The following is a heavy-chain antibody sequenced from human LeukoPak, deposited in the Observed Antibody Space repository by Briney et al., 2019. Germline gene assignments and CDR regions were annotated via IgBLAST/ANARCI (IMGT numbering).Heavy chain of an antibody. V-gene: IGHV1-24*01. CDR3: ARLWPTDYDFWSGYISYYYYYMDV. J-gene: IGHJ6*03. Sequence: ASVKVSCKVSGYTLTELSMHWVRQAPGKGLEWMGGFDPEDGETIYAQKFQGRVTMTTDTSTSTVYMELRSLTSDDTAVYYCARLWPTDYDFWSGYISYYYYYMDVWGKGTTVTVSS. CDR2: FDPEDGET. CDR1: GYTLTELS. D-gene: IGHD3-3*01.